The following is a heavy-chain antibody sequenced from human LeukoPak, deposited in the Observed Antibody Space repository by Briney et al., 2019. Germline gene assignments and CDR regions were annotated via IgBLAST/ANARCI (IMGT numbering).Heavy chain of an antibody. CDR2: ISAYNGST. J-gene: IGHJ4*02. CDR3: ARDSSRVRSGSNLDY. V-gene: IGHV1-18*01. Sequence: ASVKVSCKASGYTFTSYGISWVRQAPGQGLEWMGWISAYNGSTNYAQKLQGRVTMTTDTSTSTAYMELSSLRSEDTAVYYCARDSSRVRSGSNLDYWGQGTLVTVSS. CDR1: GYTFTSYG. D-gene: IGHD1-26*01.